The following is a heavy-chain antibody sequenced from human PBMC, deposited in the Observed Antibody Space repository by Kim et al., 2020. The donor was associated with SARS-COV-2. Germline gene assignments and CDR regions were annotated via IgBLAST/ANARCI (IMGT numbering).Heavy chain of an antibody. V-gene: IGHV1-8*01. J-gene: IGHJ4*02. Sequence: GKTSYAQKFQGRVTMTRDTSISTAYMELSSLTSDDTAVYYCARGNEWLNFWGQGTLVTVSS. CDR3: ARGNEWLNF. CDR2: GKT. D-gene: IGHD5-12*01.